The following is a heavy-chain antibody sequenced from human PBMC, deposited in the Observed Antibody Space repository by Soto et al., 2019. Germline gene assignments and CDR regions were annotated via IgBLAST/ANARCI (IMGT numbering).Heavy chain of an antibody. Sequence: SETLSLTCTVSGGSISSSSYYWGWIRQSPGKGLEWIGSIYYSGSTYYNPSLKSRVTISVDTSKNQFSLKLSSVTAADTAVYYCASIGEAVAGYYYYYGMDVWGQGTTVTVSS. CDR3: ASIGEAVAGYYYYYGMDV. J-gene: IGHJ6*02. D-gene: IGHD6-19*01. V-gene: IGHV4-39*01. CDR1: GGSISSSSYY. CDR2: IYYSGST.